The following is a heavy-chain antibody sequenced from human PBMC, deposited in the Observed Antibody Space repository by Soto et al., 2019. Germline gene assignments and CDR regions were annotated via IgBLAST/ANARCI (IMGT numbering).Heavy chain of an antibody. CDR2: IYYTGRT. V-gene: IGHV4-39*01. J-gene: IGHJ6*02. CDR1: GGSISSSDYH. CDR3: ARRYYKPHYFYNGMDV. Sequence: QLQLQESGPGLVKPSETLSLTCTVSGGSISSSDYHWGWIRQPPGKGLEWIGSIYYTGRTSYSPSRKSRVTISVDTSKIRLALMLSSVTAADTAVYYSARRYYKPHYFYNGMDVWGQGTTVIVSS. D-gene: IGHD3-10*01.